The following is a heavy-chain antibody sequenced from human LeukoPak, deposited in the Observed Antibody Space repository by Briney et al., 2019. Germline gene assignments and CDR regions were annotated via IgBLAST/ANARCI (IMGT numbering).Heavy chain of an antibody. Sequence: ASVKVSCKASGGTFSSYAISWVRQAPGQGLEWMGGIIPIFGTANYAQKFQGRVTITADESTSTAYMELSSPISEDTAVYYCARSNHTGFGELLLYYFDYWGQGTLVTISS. D-gene: IGHD3-10*01. V-gene: IGHV1-69*13. CDR2: IIPIFGTA. CDR1: GGTFSSYA. CDR3: ARSNHTGFGELLLYYFDY. J-gene: IGHJ4*02.